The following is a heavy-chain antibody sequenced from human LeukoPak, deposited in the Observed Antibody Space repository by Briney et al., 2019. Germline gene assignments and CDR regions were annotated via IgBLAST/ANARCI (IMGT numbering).Heavy chain of an antibody. J-gene: IGHJ4*02. Sequence: GESPKISCKGSGYSFTSYWIGWVRQMPGKGLEWMGSIYPGDSDTRYSPSFQGQVTISADTSISTAYLQWSSLRAADAAVYYCARLTYRSGGSCHYFDYWGQGTLVTVSS. CDR3: ARLTYRSGGSCHYFDY. CDR1: GYSFTSYW. D-gene: IGHD2-15*01. V-gene: IGHV5-51*01. CDR2: IYPGDSDT.